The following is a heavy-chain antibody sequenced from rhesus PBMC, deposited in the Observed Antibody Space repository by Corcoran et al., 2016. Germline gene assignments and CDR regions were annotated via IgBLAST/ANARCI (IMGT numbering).Heavy chain of an antibody. CDR2: IYGGSGST. D-gene: IGHD2-15*01. V-gene: IGHV4S6*01. CDR3: AKYFTWSGIDY. Sequence: QVQLQESGPGLVKPSETLSLACTAPGAPLTRHYGSWFRQPPGKGLEWIGYIYGGSGSTGYNPSLKSRVTISMDTSKNQYFLKLSSVTAADTAVYFCAKYFTWSGIDYWGQGVLVTVSS. J-gene: IGHJ4*01. CDR1: GAPLTRHY.